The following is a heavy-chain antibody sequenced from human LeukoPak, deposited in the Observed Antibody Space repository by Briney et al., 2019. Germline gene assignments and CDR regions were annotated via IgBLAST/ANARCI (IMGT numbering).Heavy chain of an antibody. CDR3: ARVLAAAMDY. CDR2: IYNSGST. V-gene: IGHV4-59*08. D-gene: IGHD6-13*01. CDR1: GASISSYY. Sequence: SETLSLTCTVSGASISSYYWSWVRQPPGKGLEWIGYIYNSGSTNYNPSLKSRVTISVDTSKNQFSLKLSSVTAADTAVYYCARVLAAAMDYWGQGTLVTVSS. J-gene: IGHJ4*02.